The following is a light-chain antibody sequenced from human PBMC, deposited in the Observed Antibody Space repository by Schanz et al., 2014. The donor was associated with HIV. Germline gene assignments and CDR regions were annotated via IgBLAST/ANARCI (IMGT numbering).Light chain of an antibody. CDR3: VSYTGTNNPV. V-gene: IGLV2-8*01. Sequence: QSALTQPASVSGSPGQSITISCTGTSSDVGGYNLVSWYQQHPGKAPKLMIYEGSKRPSGVPDRFSGSKSGNTASLTVSGLQAEDEADYYCVSYTGTNNPVFGGGTQPTVL. J-gene: IGLJ2*01. CDR2: EGS. CDR1: SSDVGGYNL.